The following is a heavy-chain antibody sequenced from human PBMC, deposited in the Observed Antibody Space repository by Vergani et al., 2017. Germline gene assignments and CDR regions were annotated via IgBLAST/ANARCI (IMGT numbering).Heavy chain of an antibody. CDR3: ASDGYYDSSGYSRFDP. Sequence: QVQLQESGPGLVKPSETLSLTCTVSGGSISSYYWSWIRQPPGKGLEWIGYIYYSGSTNYNPSLKSRVTISVDTSKNQFSLKLSSVTAADTAVYYCASDGYYDSSGYSRFDPWGQGTLVTVSS. CDR2: IYYSGST. CDR1: GGSISSYY. V-gene: IGHV4-59*12. J-gene: IGHJ5*02. D-gene: IGHD3-22*01.